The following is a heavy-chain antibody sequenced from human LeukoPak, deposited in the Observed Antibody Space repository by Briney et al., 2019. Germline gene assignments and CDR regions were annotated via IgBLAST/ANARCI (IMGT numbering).Heavy chain of an antibody. V-gene: IGHV3-23*01. CDR3: ARVFVGYYDSSGSDY. CDR1: GFTFSNYW. Sequence: GGSLRLSCTASGFTFSNYWMSWVRQAPGKGLEWVSAISGSGGSTYYADSVKGRFTISRDNSKNTLYLQMNSLRAEDTAVYYCARVFVGYYDSSGSDYWGQGTLVTVSS. J-gene: IGHJ4*02. D-gene: IGHD3-22*01. CDR2: ISGSGGST.